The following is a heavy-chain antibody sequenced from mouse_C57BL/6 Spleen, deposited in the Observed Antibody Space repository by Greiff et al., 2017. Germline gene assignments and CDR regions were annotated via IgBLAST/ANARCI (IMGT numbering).Heavy chain of an antibody. J-gene: IGHJ2*01. CDR2: IYPSDSET. Sequence: VQLQQPGAELVRPGSSVKLSCKASGYTFTSYWMDWVKQRPGQGLEWIGNIYPSDSETHYNQKFKDKATLTVDKSSSTAYMQLSSLTSEDSAVYYCARGYYGSSFDYWGQGTTRTVSS. CDR1: GYTFTSYW. CDR3: ARGYYGSSFDY. D-gene: IGHD1-1*01. V-gene: IGHV1-61*01.